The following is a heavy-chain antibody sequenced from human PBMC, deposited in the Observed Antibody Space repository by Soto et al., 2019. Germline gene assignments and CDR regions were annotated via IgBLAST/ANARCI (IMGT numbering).Heavy chain of an antibody. CDR2: IYHSGST. D-gene: IGHD3-10*01. CDR1: GGSISSGGYS. J-gene: IGHJ5*02. V-gene: IGHV4-30-2*01. CDR3: ARRTHYYGSGSYYNLPNWFDP. Sequence: NPSETLSLTCAVSGGSISSGGYSWSWIRQPPGKGLEWIGYIYHSGSTYYNPSLKSRVTISVDRSKNQFSLKLSSVTAADTAVYYCARRTHYYGSGSYYNLPNWFDPWGQGTLVTVSS.